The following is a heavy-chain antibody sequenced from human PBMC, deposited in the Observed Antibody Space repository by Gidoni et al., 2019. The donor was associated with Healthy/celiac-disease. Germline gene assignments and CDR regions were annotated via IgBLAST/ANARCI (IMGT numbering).Heavy chain of an antibody. V-gene: IGHV4-59*01. CDR1: GVSISSYY. Sequence: QVQLQESGPGLVKPSETLSLTCTVSGVSISSYYWSWLRQPPGKGLEWIGYIYYSGSTNYNPSLKSRVTISVDTSKNQFSLKLSSVTAADTAVYYCARSMVRGVIYYYMDVWGKGTTVTVSS. J-gene: IGHJ6*03. CDR3: ARSMVRGVIYYYMDV. CDR2: IYYSGST. D-gene: IGHD3-10*01.